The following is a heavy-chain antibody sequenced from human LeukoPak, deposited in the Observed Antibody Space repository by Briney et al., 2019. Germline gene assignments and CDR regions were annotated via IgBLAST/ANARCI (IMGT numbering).Heavy chain of an antibody. Sequence: RGSLRLSCAASGFSFSSNAMSWARQAPGKGIEWVSAITASGDTTYCADSVKGRFTISRDNSRNTLSLQMNSLRADDTAVCFCAKLVRDTSGQPPSDYWGQGTLVTVSS. CDR2: ITASGDTT. D-gene: IGHD3-22*01. V-gene: IGHV3-23*01. CDR1: GFSFSSNA. CDR3: AKLVRDTSGQPPSDY. J-gene: IGHJ4*02.